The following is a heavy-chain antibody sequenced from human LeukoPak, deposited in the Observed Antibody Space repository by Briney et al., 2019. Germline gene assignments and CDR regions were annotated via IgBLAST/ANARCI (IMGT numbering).Heavy chain of an antibody. V-gene: IGHV3-30*18. D-gene: IGHD6-13*01. CDR2: ISYDGSNK. CDR3: AKETGSSWVDAFDI. J-gene: IGHJ3*02. CDR1: GFTFSSYG. Sequence: GGSLRLSCAASGFTFSSYGMHWVRQAPGKGLEWVAVISYDGSNKYYADSVKGRFTISRDNSKNTLYLQMNSLRAEDTAVYYCAKETGSSWVDAFDIWGQGTMVTVSS.